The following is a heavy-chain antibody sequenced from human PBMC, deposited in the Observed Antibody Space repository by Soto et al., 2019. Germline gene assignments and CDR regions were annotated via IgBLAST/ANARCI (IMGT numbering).Heavy chain of an antibody. CDR3: GLDMIPVTAFYFYYGRGG. V-gene: IGHV1-2*04. D-gene: IGHD2-21*02. J-gene: IGHJ6*02. CDR1: GYTFTGSY. Sequence: ASVKVSCKASGYTFTGSYMHWVRQAPGQGLAWLGWINPTSGGTNYAQKFQGWVTMTWATSIRTAYMELSRLRSADSAVYYCGLDMIPVTAFYFYYGRGGCGQGTTVTISS. CDR2: INPTSGGT.